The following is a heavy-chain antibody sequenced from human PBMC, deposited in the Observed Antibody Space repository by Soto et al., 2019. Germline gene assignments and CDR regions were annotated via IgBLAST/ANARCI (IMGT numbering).Heavy chain of an antibody. J-gene: IGHJ6*01. CDR2: IVPMLGTP. Sequence: QVQLVQSGAEVKEPGSSVRVSCKASGGTFNNFIMNWVRQTPGQGLEWMGGIVPMLGTPTYAEKFKGRVTISATGSRSTIYMEWTSLRSGDTAIYYCARNRANSSSLSQDSGMDGWGHGNTV. D-gene: IGHD1-26*01. CDR1: GGTFNNFI. CDR3: ARNRANSSSLSQDSGMDG. V-gene: IGHV1-69*01.